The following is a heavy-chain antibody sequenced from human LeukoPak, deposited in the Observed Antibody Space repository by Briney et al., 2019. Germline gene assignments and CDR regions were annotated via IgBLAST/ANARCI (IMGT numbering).Heavy chain of an antibody. CDR3: AKVHTYYYDSSGYFDY. Sequence: HPGGSLRLSCAASGFTFSSYGMHWVRQAPGKGLEWVAFTRYDGSNKYYADSVKGRFTISRDNSKNTLYLQMNSLRAEDTAVYYCAKVHTYYYDSSGYFDYWGQGTLVTVSS. D-gene: IGHD3-22*01. CDR2: TRYDGSNK. CDR1: GFTFSSYG. J-gene: IGHJ4*02. V-gene: IGHV3-30*02.